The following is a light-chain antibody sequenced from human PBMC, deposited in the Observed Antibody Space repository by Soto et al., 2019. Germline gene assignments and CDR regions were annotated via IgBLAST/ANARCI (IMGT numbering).Light chain of an antibody. Sequence: QSALTQPASVSGSPGQSITISCTGTSSDVGAYNYVSWYQQHPGKAPKLMIFEVSDRPPGVSNRFSGSKSGNTASLTISGIQAEDEGDYYCSSYTSSNTLVFGGGTKLTVL. CDR2: EVS. J-gene: IGLJ2*01. V-gene: IGLV2-14*01. CDR1: SSDVGAYNY. CDR3: SSYTSSNTLV.